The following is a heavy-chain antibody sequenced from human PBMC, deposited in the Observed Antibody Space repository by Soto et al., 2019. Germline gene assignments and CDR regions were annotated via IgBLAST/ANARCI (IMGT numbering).Heavy chain of an antibody. CDR2: ISSSSSYT. CDR1: GFTFSDYY. D-gene: IGHD1-1*01. V-gene: IGHV3-11*06. CDR3: ARDGTGTPGMNAFDI. J-gene: IGHJ3*02. Sequence: PGGTLRLSCAASGFTFSDYYMSWIRQAPGKGLEWVSYISSSSSYTNYADSVKGPFTISRDNAKNSLYLQMNSLRAEDTAVYYCARDGTGTPGMNAFDIWGQGTMVTVSS.